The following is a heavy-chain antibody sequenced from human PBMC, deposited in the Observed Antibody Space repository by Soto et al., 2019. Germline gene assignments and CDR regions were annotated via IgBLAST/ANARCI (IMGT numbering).Heavy chain of an antibody. V-gene: IGHV4-31*03. CDR3: ARGRSAGYYKRNWFDP. J-gene: IGHJ5*02. CDR2: IFPGGNS. Sequence: QVQLQESGPGLVKPSQTLSLTCTVSGGSVSSGGYYWSWLRQPPGKGLEWIGYIFPGGNSYYNVSHESRATISVDRSKNQFSLRLDSVTAADTAVYFCARGRSAGYYKRNWFDPWGQGTLVTVSS. CDR1: GGSVSSGGYY. D-gene: IGHD3-9*01.